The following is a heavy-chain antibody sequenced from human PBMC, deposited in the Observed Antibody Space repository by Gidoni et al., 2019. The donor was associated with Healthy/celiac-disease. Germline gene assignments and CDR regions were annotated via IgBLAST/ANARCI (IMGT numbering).Heavy chain of an antibody. D-gene: IGHD4-17*01. Sequence: QVQLVESGGGVVQPGWSLRPPCAASGFTFSSYGMLWVRQAPGKGLEWVAVIWYDGSNKYYADSVKGRFTISRDNSKNTLYLQMNSLRAEDTAVYYCARAQGAGYGDHFDYWGQGTLVTVSS. J-gene: IGHJ4*02. CDR2: IWYDGSNK. CDR1: GFTFSSYG. CDR3: ARAQGAGYGDHFDY. V-gene: IGHV3-33*01.